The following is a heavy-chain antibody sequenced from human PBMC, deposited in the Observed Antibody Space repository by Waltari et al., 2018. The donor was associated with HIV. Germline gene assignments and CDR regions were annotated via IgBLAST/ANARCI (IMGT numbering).Heavy chain of an antibody. J-gene: IGHJ5*02. CDR3: ARGVPAATDWFDP. CDR1: GGSISSGSSY. D-gene: IGHD2-2*01. CDR2: IYISGST. V-gene: IGHV4-61*02. Sequence: QVQLQESGPGLVKPSQTLSLPCTVSGGSISSGSSYWSWIRQPAGTGLEWIGRIYISGSTNDNPALKSRVTISVDTSKNHFSLKLSSVTAADTAVYYCARGVPAATDWFDPWGQGTLVTVSS.